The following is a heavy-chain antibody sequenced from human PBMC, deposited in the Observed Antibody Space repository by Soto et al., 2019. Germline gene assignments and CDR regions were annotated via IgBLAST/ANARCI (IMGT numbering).Heavy chain of an antibody. V-gene: IGHV4-34*01. CDR2: INHSGST. CDR1: GGSFSGYY. J-gene: IGHJ5*02. Sequence: SETLSLTCAVYGGSFSGYYWSWIRQPPGKGLEWIGEINHSGSTNYNPSLKSRVTISVDTSKNQFSLKLSSVTAADTAVYYCARERRITMVRGVKGNWFDPWGQGALVTVSS. D-gene: IGHD3-10*01. CDR3: ARERRITMVRGVKGNWFDP.